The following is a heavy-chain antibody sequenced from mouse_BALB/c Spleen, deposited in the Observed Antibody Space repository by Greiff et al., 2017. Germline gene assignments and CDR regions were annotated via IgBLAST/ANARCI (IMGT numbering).Heavy chain of an antibody. CDR3: AREEYGNYEDYFDY. J-gene: IGHJ2*01. CDR1: GYSITSGYY. Sequence: EVHLVESGPGLVKPSQSLSLTCSVTGYSITSGYYWNWIRQFPGNKLEWMGYISYDGSNNYNPSLKNRISITRDTSKNQFFLKLNSVTTEDTATYYCAREEYGNYEDYFDYWGQGTTLTVSS. V-gene: IGHV3-6*02. CDR2: ISYDGSN. D-gene: IGHD2-10*02.